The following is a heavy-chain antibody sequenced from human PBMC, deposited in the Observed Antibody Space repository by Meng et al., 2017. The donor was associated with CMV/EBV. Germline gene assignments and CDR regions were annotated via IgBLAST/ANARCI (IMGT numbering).Heavy chain of an antibody. CDR1: GFTFSNYG. CDR3: ARNGPGLRAWGSGSYHNPRRYYGMDV. J-gene: IGHJ6*02. Sequence: GGSLRLSCAASGFTFSNYGMNWVRQAPGKGQEWVSYISSSSSTIYYADSVKGRFTISRDNSKNTLYLQMNSLRAEDTAVYYCARNGPGLRAWGSGSYHNPRRYYGMDVWGQGTTVTVSS. D-gene: IGHD3-10*01. CDR2: ISSSSSTI. V-gene: IGHV3-48*01.